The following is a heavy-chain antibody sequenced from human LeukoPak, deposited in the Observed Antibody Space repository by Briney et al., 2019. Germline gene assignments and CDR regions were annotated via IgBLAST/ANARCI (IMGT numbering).Heavy chain of an antibody. CDR1: GFTFSSYN. CDR3: ARHLSGVSGYTYGRGIDY. J-gene: IGHJ4*02. CDR2: ISSSSDYI. V-gene: IGHV3-21*01. D-gene: IGHD5-18*01. Sequence: GGSLRLSCAASGFTFSSYNMNWVRQAPGKGLEWVSSISSSSDYIYYADSVKGRFTISRDNSKKSLYLQVNSLRAEDTALYYCARHLSGVSGYTYGRGIDYWGQGTLVTVSS.